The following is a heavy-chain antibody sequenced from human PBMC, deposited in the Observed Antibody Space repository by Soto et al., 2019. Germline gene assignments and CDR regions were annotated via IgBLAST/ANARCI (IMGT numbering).Heavy chain of an antibody. CDR1: GFTFSSYA. Sequence: PGGSLRLSCAASGFTFSSYAVHWVRQAPGEGLEWVAAISHDGSYKYSADSVKGRFTISRDNSQNTLFLQMNSLRPEDTALYYCARPSSDFWSGLLHWGQGTLVTVSS. CDR2: ISHDGSYK. V-gene: IGHV3-30-3*01. J-gene: IGHJ4*02. CDR3: ARPSSDFWSGLLH. D-gene: IGHD3-3*01.